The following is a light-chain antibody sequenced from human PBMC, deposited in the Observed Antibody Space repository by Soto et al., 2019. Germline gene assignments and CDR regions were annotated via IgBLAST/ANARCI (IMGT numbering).Light chain of an antibody. CDR2: SNN. CDR1: FSNIGTNT. J-gene: IGLJ2*01. V-gene: IGLV1-44*01. Sequence: QSVLTQPPSASGTPGQRVTTSCSGSFSNIGTNTVIWYQQLPGTAPKLLIYSNNQRPSGVPDRFSGSKSGTSASLAISGLQSEDEAYYYCASLDVSLVVFGGGTKVTVL. CDR3: ASLDVSLVV.